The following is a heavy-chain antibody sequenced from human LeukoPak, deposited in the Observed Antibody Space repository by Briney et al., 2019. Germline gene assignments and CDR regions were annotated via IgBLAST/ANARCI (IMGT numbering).Heavy chain of an antibody. J-gene: IGHJ4*02. V-gene: IGHV4-4*07. CDR1: AGSITGYY. D-gene: IGHD2-21*02. CDR3: ARGTDMTPIPGYYSFVY. CDR2: ISDSGRT. Sequence: SETLSLTCTVSAGSITGYYWTWIQQPAGKGLEWIGRISDSGRTYYNPSLESRVTISLDTSNNQFSLKVTSVTAADTAVYYCARGTDMTPIPGYYSFVYWGQGTLVSVSS.